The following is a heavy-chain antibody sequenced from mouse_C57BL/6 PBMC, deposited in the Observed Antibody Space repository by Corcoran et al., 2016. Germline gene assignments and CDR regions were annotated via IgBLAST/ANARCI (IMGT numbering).Heavy chain of an antibody. Sequence: EVKLQQSGPELGKPGSSVKISCKASGDTFTDYYMHWVNQSHGKSLEWIADINPNNGGTSYKQKFKGMVTLTLAKSSSTAYMELRSLTSEDSAVYYCARRGYDGWFYDVMDYCGQGTSVVVS. J-gene: IGHJ4*01. CDR3: ARRGYDGWFYDVMDY. D-gene: IGHD2-3*01. CDR1: GDTFTDYY. CDR2: INPNNGGT. V-gene: IGHV1-26*01.